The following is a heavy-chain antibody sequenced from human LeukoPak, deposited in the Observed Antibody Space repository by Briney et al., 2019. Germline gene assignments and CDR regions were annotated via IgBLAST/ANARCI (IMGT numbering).Heavy chain of an antibody. CDR2: IYYSGST. CDR1: GGSISSYY. Sequence: SETLSLTCTVSGGSISSYYWSWIRQPPGKGLEWIGYIYYSGSTNYNPSLKSRVTISVDTSKNQFSLKLSSVTAADTAVYYCARSIDYYDSSGYYSDGFDYWGQGTLVTVSS. V-gene: IGHV4-59*01. D-gene: IGHD3-22*01. CDR3: ARSIDYYDSSGYYSDGFDY. J-gene: IGHJ4*02.